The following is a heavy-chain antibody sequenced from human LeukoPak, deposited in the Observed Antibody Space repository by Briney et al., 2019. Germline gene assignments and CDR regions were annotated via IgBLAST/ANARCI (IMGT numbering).Heavy chain of an antibody. V-gene: IGHV3-23*01. CDR1: GFTFSSYA. CDR3: AKAPRGVLNY. Sequence: GGSLRLSCAASGFTFSSYAMSWVRQAPGKGLEWVSAISGSGGSTLYADSVKGRFTIPRDNSKNTLYLQMNSLRAEDTAVYYCAKAPRGVLNYWGQGPLVTVSS. CDR2: ISGSGGST. D-gene: IGHD3-10*01. J-gene: IGHJ4*02.